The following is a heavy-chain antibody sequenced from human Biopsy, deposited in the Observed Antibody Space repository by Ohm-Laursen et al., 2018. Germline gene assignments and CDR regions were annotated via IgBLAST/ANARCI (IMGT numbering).Heavy chain of an antibody. Sequence: SLRLSCTASGFTFNNYGMQWVRQAPGKGLEWVAFIFYDGSNTYYADSVKGRFTISRDNSRDTLHLQMNSLRAGDTAVYYCARVLLPAAAVHYGMDVWGQGTTVTVSS. J-gene: IGHJ6*02. CDR1: GFTFNNYG. CDR3: ARVLLPAAAVHYGMDV. CDR2: IFYDGSNT. V-gene: IGHV3-33*08. D-gene: IGHD2-2*01.